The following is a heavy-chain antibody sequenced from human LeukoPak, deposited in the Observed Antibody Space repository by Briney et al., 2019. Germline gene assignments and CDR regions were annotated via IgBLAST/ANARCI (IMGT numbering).Heavy chain of an antibody. Sequence: PGRSLRLSCAASGFTFSSHGMHWVRQAPGKGLEWVAVISYDGSNKYYADSVKGRFTISRDNSKNTLYLQMNSLRAEDTAVYYCAKATPYYDILTGYYTTIHYYYGMDVWGKGTTVTVSS. CDR1: GFTFSSHG. J-gene: IGHJ6*04. D-gene: IGHD3-9*01. V-gene: IGHV3-30*18. CDR3: AKATPYYDILTGYYTTIHYYYGMDV. CDR2: ISYDGSNK.